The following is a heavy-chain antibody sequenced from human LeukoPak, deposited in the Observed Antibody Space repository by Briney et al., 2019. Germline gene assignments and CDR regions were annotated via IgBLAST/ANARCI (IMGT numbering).Heavy chain of an antibody. Sequence: PGESLKISCKGSGYSFTSYWIGWVRQMLGKGLEWMGIIYPGDSDTRYSPSFQGQVTISADKSISTAYLQWSSLKASDTAMYYCARSYSDFWSGYSPFCNWGQGTLVTVSS. CDR3: ARSYSDFWSGYSPFCN. V-gene: IGHV5-51*01. CDR2: IYPGDSDT. CDR1: GYSFTSYW. D-gene: IGHD3-3*01. J-gene: IGHJ4*02.